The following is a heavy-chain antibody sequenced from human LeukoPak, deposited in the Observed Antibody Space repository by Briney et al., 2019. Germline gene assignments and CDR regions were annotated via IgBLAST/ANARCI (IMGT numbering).Heavy chain of an antibody. J-gene: IGHJ5*02. CDR2: IYYSGST. V-gene: IGHV4-59*01. CDR3: ARRIAVAGQFDP. Sequence: SETLSLTCTVSGGSISSYYWSWIRQPPGKGLEWIGYIYYSGSTNYNPSLKSRVTISVDTSKNQFSLKLSSVTAADTAVYYCARRIAVAGQFDPWGRGTLVTVSS. CDR1: GGSISSYY. D-gene: IGHD6-19*01.